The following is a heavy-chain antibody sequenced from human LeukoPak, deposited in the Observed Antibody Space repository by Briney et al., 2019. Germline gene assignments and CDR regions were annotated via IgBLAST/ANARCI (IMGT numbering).Heavy chain of an antibody. CDR3: SNNRDY. D-gene: IGHD2/OR15-2a*01. V-gene: IGHV3-7*01. J-gene: IGHJ4*02. CDR1: GFTFSSHW. CDR2: TNEAGSGQ. Sequence: GGSLRLSCTASGFTFSSHWMTWVRQAPGKGLEWVANTNEAGSGQNYVGSVKGRFTVSRDNAQNSLYLQMNSLRVEATAIYYCSNNRDYWGQGTLVTVSS.